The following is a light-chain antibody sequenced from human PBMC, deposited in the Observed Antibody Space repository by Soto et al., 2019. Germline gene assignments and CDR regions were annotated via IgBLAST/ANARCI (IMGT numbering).Light chain of an antibody. CDR1: SSDVGGYNY. CDR2: EVT. Sequence: QSALTQPASVSGPPGQSNTISCTGTSSDVGGYNYVSWYQHHPGKAPKLMIYEVTNRPSGVSNRFSGSKSGNTASLTISGLQAEDEADYYCSSYTTTNTYVFGTGTKVTVL. CDR3: SSYTTTNTYV. J-gene: IGLJ1*01. V-gene: IGLV2-14*01.